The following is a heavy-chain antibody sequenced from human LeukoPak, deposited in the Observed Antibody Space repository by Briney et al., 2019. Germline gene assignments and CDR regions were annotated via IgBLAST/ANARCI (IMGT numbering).Heavy chain of an antibody. J-gene: IGHJ4*02. CDR1: GITFSSYS. Sequence: GGSLRLSCAASGITFSSYSMNWVRQAPGKGLEWVSSISSSSDYIYYADSVKGRFTISRDNAKNSLYLQMNSLRAKDTAVYYCARGWVTVPVPFDYWGQGTLVTVSS. V-gene: IGHV3-21*01. CDR3: ARGWVTVPVPFDY. CDR2: ISSSSDYI. D-gene: IGHD4-23*01.